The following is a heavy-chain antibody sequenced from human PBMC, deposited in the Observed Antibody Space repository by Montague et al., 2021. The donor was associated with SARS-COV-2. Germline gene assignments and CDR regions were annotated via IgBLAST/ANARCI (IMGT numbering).Heavy chain of an antibody. V-gene: IGHV4-39*01. CDR3: AGQLPSYCATNKCYPFYFDG. CDR2: ISYTGRT. Sequence: SETLSLTCTVSGGSISSPDYNWGWIRQSPGKGLEWIGSISYTGRTYYNPSLRSRVSFSMDTYKNHFTLSRSSVTVAATAVYFCAGQLPSYCATNKCYPFYFDGWGQGALVTVSS. D-gene: IGHD2-8*01. J-gene: IGHJ4*02. CDR1: GGSISSPDYN.